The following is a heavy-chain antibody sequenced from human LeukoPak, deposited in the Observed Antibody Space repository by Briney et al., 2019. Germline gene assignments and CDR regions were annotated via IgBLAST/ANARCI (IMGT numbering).Heavy chain of an antibody. J-gene: IGHJ6*03. V-gene: IGHV4-4*09. CDR3: AKTDHYYYFMDV. D-gene: IGHD2-21*02. Sequence: SETLSLTCTVSGGSVSSYHWSWIRQPPGKGLEWVGYIYTSGSTYYNPSLKSRVTISVDTSKNQFSLRLSSVTAADTALYYCAKTDHYYYFMDVWGKGTTVTVSS. CDR1: GGSVSSYH. CDR2: IYTSGST.